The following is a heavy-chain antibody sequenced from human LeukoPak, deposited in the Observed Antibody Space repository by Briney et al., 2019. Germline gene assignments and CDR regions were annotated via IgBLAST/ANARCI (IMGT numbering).Heavy chain of an antibody. CDR2: INHSGST. J-gene: IGHJ3*02. V-gene: IGHV4-34*01. CDR1: GGSFSGYY. Sequence: SETLSLTCAVYGGSFSGYYWSWIRQPPGKGLEWIGEINHSGSTNYNPSLKSRVTISVDTSKNQFSLKLSSVTAADTAVYYCARDGTFGIVGATDAFDIWGQGTMVTVSS. CDR3: ARDGTFGIVGATDAFDI. D-gene: IGHD1-26*01.